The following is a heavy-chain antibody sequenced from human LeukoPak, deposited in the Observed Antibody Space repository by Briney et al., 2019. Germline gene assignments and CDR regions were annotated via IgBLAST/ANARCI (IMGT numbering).Heavy chain of an antibody. CDR2: ISWNSGSI. J-gene: IGHJ4*02. CDR1: GFTFDDYA. V-gene: IGHV3-9*01. Sequence: PGGSLRLSCAASGFTFDDYAMHWVRQAPGKGLEWVSGISWNSGSIGYADSVEGRFTISRDNAKNSLYLQMNSLRAEDTALYYCAKDQTNWGIYYFDYWGQGTLVTVSS. CDR3: AKDQTNWGIYYFDY. D-gene: IGHD7-27*01.